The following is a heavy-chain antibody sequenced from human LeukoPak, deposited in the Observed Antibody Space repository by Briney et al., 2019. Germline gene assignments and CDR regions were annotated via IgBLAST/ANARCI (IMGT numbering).Heavy chain of an antibody. CDR3: ARGVGIAVTGLFDY. Sequence: GGSLRLSCAASGFTFSSYSMNWVRQAPGKGLEWVSSISSSSSYIYFADSVKGRFTISRDNAKNSLYLQINSLRAEDTAVYYCARGVGIAVTGLFDYWGQGTLVTVSS. CDR2: ISSSSSYI. CDR1: GFTFSSYS. V-gene: IGHV3-21*01. D-gene: IGHD6-19*01. J-gene: IGHJ4*02.